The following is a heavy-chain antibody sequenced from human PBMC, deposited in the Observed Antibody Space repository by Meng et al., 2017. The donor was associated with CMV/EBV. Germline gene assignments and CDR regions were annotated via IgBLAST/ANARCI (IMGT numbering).Heavy chain of an antibody. Sequence: GGSLRLSCAASGFTFSNAWMSWVRQAPGKGLEWVGRIKSKTDGGTTDYAAPVKGRFTISRDDSKNTLYLQMNSLKTEDTAVYYCTTAPSLLYSSSWDDAFDIWGQGTMVTVSS. J-gene: IGHJ3*02. V-gene: IGHV3-15*01. CDR3: TTAPSLLYSSSWDDAFDI. CDR1: GFTFSNAW. CDR2: IKSKTDGGTT. D-gene: IGHD6-13*01.